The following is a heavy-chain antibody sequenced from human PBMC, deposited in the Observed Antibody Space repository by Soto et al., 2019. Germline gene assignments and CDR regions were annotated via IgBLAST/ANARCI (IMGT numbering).Heavy chain of an antibody. CDR1: GFTFSNYG. D-gene: IGHD5-18*01. CDR2: ISYDGSNK. CDR3: AKGRDGNSLAYFDY. Sequence: QVQLVESGGGVVQPGRSVSLSCAASGFTFSNYGIHWVRQAPGKGLEWVAIISYDGSNKYYADSVKGRFTISRDNSKNTLYLQMNSLRAEDTAVYSCAKGRDGNSLAYFDYWGQGTLVTVSS. V-gene: IGHV3-30*18. J-gene: IGHJ4*02.